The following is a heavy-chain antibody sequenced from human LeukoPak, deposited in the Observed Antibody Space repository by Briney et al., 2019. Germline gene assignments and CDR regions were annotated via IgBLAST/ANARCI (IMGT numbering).Heavy chain of an antibody. D-gene: IGHD3-16*02. CDR1: GYTFTGYY. V-gene: IGHV1-2*02. CDR2: INPNSGGT. J-gene: IGHJ4*02. CDR3: ARGPFIMITFGGVIVPPVSY. Sequence: ASVKVSCKASGYTFTGYYMHWVRQAPGQGLEWMGWINPNSGGTNYAQKFQGRVTMTRATSISTAYMELSRLRSDDTAVYYCARGPFIMITFGGVIVPPVSYWGQGTLVTVSS.